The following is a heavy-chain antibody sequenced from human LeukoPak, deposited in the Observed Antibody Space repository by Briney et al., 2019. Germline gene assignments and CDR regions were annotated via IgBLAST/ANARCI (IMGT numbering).Heavy chain of an antibody. CDR3: ARDYWIAAAIFDY. CDR1: GFTFSNYN. Sequence: GGSLRLSCAASGFTFSNYNMNWVRQAPGKGLEWVSSISSSSTYIYYADSVKGRFTISRDNAKNSLYLQMNSLRAEDTAVYYCARDYWIAAAIFDYWGQGTLVTVSS. D-gene: IGHD6-13*01. V-gene: IGHV3-21*01. CDR2: ISSSSTYI. J-gene: IGHJ4*02.